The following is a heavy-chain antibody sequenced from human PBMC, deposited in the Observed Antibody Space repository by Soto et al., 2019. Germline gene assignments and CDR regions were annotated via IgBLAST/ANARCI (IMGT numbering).Heavy chain of an antibody. Sequence: GGSLRLSCAASGFTFNNAWMGWARQAPGKGLEWVGRIKSKTDGGTTDYAAPVKGRFTISRDDSKNTLYLQMNSLKTEDTALYYCTTGSDLLPYYFDYWGQGTLVTVSS. CDR1: GFTFNNAW. V-gene: IGHV3-15*01. D-gene: IGHD2-15*01. CDR2: IKSKTDGGTT. J-gene: IGHJ4*02. CDR3: TTGSDLLPYYFDY.